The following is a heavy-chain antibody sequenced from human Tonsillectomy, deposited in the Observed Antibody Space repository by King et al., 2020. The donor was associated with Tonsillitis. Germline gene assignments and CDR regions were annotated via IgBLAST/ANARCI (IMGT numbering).Heavy chain of an antibody. D-gene: IGHD1-26*01. Sequence: VQLVESGGGLIQPGGSLRLSCAASGFTVSSNYMSWVRQAPGKGLEWVSVIYTSGNTYYADSVKGRFTTYRDNSKNTLTLLMNSLGAEDTAVYYCARITTAFAFDIWGQGTMVTVFS. J-gene: IGHJ3*02. CDR3: ARITTAFAFDI. CDR2: IYTSGNT. CDR1: GFTVSSNY. V-gene: IGHV3-53*01.